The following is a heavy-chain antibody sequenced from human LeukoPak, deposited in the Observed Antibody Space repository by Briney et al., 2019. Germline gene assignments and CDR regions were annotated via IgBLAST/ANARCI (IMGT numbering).Heavy chain of an antibody. CDR3: ARSRFVVVPAAILDY. CDR1: GGTFSSYA. V-gene: IGHV1-69*04. J-gene: IGHJ4*02. D-gene: IGHD2-2*01. Sequence: SVKVSCKASGGTFSSYAISWVRQAPGQGLEWMGRIIPILGIANYAQKFQGRVTITADKSTSTAYMELSSLRSEDTAVYYCARSRFVVVPAAILDYWGQGTLVTVSS. CDR2: IIPILGIA.